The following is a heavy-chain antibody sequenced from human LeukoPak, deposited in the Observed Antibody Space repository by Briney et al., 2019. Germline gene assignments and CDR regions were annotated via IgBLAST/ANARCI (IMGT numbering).Heavy chain of an antibody. Sequence: SGTLSLTCAVSGGSISRTNWWSWVRQPPGKGLEWSGAIYHSGNTNYNPSLKSRVTISVDKSKNQFSLKLSSVTAADTAVYYCARDAYDSSGYSFDYWGQGTLATVSS. J-gene: IGHJ4*02. CDR1: GGSISRTNW. V-gene: IGHV4-4*02. CDR3: ARDAYDSSGYSFDY. D-gene: IGHD3-22*01. CDR2: IYHSGNT.